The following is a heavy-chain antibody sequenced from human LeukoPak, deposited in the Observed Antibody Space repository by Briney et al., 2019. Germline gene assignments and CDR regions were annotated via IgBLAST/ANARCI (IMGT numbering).Heavy chain of an antibody. D-gene: IGHD5-18*01. CDR2: IYYSGST. CDR1: GGSISSYY. J-gene: IGHJ6*03. V-gene: IGHV4-59*01. Sequence: SETLSLTCTVSGGSISSYYWSWIRQPPGKGLEWIGYIYYSGSTNYNPSLKSRVTISVDTSKKQFSLKLSSVTAADTAVYYCARAPSGYSYGYYYYYMDVWGKGTTVTVSS. CDR3: ARAPSGYSYGYYYYYMDV.